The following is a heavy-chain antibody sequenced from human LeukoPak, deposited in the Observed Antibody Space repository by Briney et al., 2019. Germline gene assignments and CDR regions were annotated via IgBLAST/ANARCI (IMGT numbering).Heavy chain of an antibody. CDR1: GGSFSGYY. Sequence: SETLSLTCAVYGGSFSGYYWSWIRQPPGKGLEWIGEINHSGSTNYNPSLKSRVTISVDTSKNQFSLKLSSVTAADTAVYYCARGADSMVIITAGAFEIWGQGTMVNVSS. V-gene: IGHV4-34*01. CDR2: INHSGST. D-gene: IGHD3-22*01. CDR3: ARGADSMVIITAGAFEI. J-gene: IGHJ3*02.